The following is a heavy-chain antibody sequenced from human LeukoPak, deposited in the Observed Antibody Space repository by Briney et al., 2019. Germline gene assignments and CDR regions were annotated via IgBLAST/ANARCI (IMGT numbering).Heavy chain of an antibody. Sequence: SETLSLTCTVSGGSISSSSYYWGWIRQPPGKGLEWIGSIYYTGSTYHNPSLKSRVIISVDTSKNQFSLRLSSATAADMAVYYCARQGCGGDWYPDYWGQGTLVTVSS. CDR3: ARQGCGGDWYPDY. V-gene: IGHV4-39*01. CDR1: GGSISSSSYY. CDR2: IYYTGST. D-gene: IGHD2-21*02. J-gene: IGHJ4*02.